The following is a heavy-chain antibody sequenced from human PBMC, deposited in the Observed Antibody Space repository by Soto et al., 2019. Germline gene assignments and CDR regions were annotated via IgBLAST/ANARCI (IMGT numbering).Heavy chain of an antibody. CDR3: AKDQGSSWYEIDY. CDR2: ISGSGGST. J-gene: IGHJ4*02. Sequence: EVQLLESGGGLVQPGGSLRLSCAASGFTFSNYGVTWVREASGKGLEWVSTISGSGGSTYYADSVKGRFTISRDNSKKTLYLQMNSLRADDTAVYSCAKDQGSSWYEIDYWGQRPLVTVS. V-gene: IGHV3-23*01. CDR1: GFTFSNYG. D-gene: IGHD6-13*01.